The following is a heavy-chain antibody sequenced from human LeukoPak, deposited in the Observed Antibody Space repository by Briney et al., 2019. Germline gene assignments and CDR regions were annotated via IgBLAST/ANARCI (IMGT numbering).Heavy chain of an antibody. CDR2: ISSSSSYI. J-gene: IGHJ4*02. V-gene: IGHV3-21*01. CDR3: ARDQGYYDSSGPIDY. D-gene: IGHD3-22*01. CDR1: GFTCSSYS. Sequence: GGSLRLSCAASGFTCSSYSMNWVRQAPGKGLEWVSFISSSSSYIYYADSVKGRFTISRDNAKNSLYLQMNSLRAEDTAVYYCARDQGYYDSSGPIDYWGQGTLVTVSS.